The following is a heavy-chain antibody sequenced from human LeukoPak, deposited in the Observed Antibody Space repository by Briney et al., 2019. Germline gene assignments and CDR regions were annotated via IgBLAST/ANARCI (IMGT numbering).Heavy chain of an antibody. Sequence: SETLSLTCAVYGGSFSGYYWSWIRQPPGKGLEWIGEINHSGSTNYNPSLKSRVTISVDTSKNQFSLKLSSVTAADTAVYYCARDPSDNYYGSERNWFDPWGQGTLVTVSS. CDR1: GGSFSGYY. J-gene: IGHJ5*02. CDR2: INHSGST. CDR3: ARDPSDNYYGSERNWFDP. D-gene: IGHD3-10*01. V-gene: IGHV4-34*01.